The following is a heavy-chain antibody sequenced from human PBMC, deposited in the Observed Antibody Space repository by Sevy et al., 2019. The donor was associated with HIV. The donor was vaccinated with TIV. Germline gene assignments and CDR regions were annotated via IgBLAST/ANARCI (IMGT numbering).Heavy chain of an antibody. Sequence: GGFLRLSCAASGFTFDDYAMHWVRQAPGKGLEGVSGISWNSGSIGYADSVKGRFTISRDNAKNSLYLQMNSLTAEDTALYYCAKDFATGLELFDYWGQGTLVYVSS. CDR1: GFTFDDYA. V-gene: IGHV3-9*01. D-gene: IGHD1-7*01. J-gene: IGHJ4*02. CDR3: AKDFATGLELFDY. CDR2: ISWNSGSI.